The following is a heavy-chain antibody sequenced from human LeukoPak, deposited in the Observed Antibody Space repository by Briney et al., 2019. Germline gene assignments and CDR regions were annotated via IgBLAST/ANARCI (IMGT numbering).Heavy chain of an antibody. CDR3: AREARAVEASGWFDP. CDR2: ISFDGGHK. D-gene: IGHD2-15*01. J-gene: IGHJ5*02. Sequence: PGGSLRLSCAASGFTFNDYSMHWVRQAPGKGLEWVAVISFDGGHKYYADSVKGRFTVSRDNSQNTLYVQMNSLRPGDTAVYYCAREARAVEASGWFDPWGQGTLVAVSS. V-gene: IGHV3-30-3*01. CDR1: GFTFNDYS.